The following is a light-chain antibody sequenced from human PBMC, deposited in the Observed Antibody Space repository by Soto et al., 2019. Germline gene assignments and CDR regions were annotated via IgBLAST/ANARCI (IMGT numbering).Light chain of an antibody. J-gene: IGKJ1*01. CDR1: QSVSSN. CDR2: GAS. Sequence: EIVMTQSPATLSVSPGERATLSCRASQSVSSNLAWYQQKPGQAPRLLIYGASTRATGIPARFSGSGSGTEFTLTISSLQSEDIAVYYCQQYNNWPRTFGQGT. V-gene: IGKV3-15*01. CDR3: QQYNNWPRT.